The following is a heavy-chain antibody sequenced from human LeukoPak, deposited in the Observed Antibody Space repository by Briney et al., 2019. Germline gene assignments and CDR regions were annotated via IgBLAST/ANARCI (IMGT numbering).Heavy chain of an antibody. D-gene: IGHD3-10*01. CDR1: GGSISSDY. J-gene: IGHJ6*03. CDR3: AREVTMVRGIITGYYMDV. Sequence: SETLSLTCTVSGGSISSDYWSWIRQPAGKGLEWIGRIYTSGSTKYNPSLKSRVTMSVDTSKNQFSLKLTSVTAADTAVYYCAREVTMVRGIITGYYMDVWGKGTTVTVSS. V-gene: IGHV4-4*07. CDR2: IYTSGST.